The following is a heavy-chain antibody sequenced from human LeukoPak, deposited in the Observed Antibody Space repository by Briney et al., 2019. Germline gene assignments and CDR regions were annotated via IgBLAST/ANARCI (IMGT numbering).Heavy chain of an antibody. CDR2: IIPIFGTA. V-gene: IGHV1-69*13. Sequence: SVKVSCKASGGTFSSYAISWVRQAPGQGLEWMGGIIPIFGTANYAQKFQGRVTITADESTSTAYMELSSLRSEDTAVYYCARGYSSLTGNYYGMDVWGQGTTVTVSS. J-gene: IGHJ6*02. CDR1: GGTFSSYA. D-gene: IGHD6-13*01. CDR3: ARGYSSLTGNYYGMDV.